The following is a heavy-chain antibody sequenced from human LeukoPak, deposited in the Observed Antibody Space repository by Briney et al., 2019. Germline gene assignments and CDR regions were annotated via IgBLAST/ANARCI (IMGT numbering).Heavy chain of an antibody. CDR2: IYTIGST. CDR1: CGSISSYY. V-gene: IGHV4-4*07. D-gene: IGHD3-10*01. J-gene: IGHJ4*02. Sequence: SETLSLTCTVSCGSISSYYWSWIRQPAGKGLECIWRIYTIGSTNYNPSLKSRVTMSVDTSKNQFSLKLSSVTAADTAVYYCAREGWFGEPNQHPDYWGQGTLVTVSS. CDR3: AREGWFGEPNQHPDY.